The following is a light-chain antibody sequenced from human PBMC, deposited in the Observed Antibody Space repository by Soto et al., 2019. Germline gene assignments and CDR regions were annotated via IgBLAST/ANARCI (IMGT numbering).Light chain of an antibody. Sequence: ERVLTQSPATLSVSPGESPTLSCRASQSVSSKLAWYQQKPGQAPRLLIYGASTRATGIPARFSGSGSGTELTLTISSLQPEDFAVYYCQQYNNWPPITFGQGTRLEI. CDR3: QQYNNWPPIT. CDR2: GAS. J-gene: IGKJ5*01. V-gene: IGKV3-15*01. CDR1: QSVSSK.